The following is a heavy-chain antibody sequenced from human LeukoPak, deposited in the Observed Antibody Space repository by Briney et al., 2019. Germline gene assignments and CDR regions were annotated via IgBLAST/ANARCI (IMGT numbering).Heavy chain of an antibody. CDR2: ISGSGGTT. D-gene: IGHD3-22*01. Sequence: PGGSLRLSCAASGLTFSSYDMSWVRQAPGRGLEWASAISGSGGTTFYADSVKGRFTISRDNSKNTLYLQMYSLRAEDTAVYYCAKVVYYFDTTYFDDWGQGTLVTVSS. CDR1: GLTFSSYD. CDR3: AKVVYYFDTTYFDD. V-gene: IGHV3-23*01. J-gene: IGHJ4*02.